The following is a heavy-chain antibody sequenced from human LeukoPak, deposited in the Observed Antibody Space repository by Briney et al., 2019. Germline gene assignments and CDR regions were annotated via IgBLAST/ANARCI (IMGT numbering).Heavy chain of an antibody. CDR1: GYTFTSYG. Sequence: ASVKVSCKASGYTFTSYGISWVRQAPGQGLEWMGWISAYNGNTNYAQKLQGRVTMTTDTSTSTAYMELRSLRSDDTAVYYCARAPHFDWLFAFDPWGQGTLVTVSS. V-gene: IGHV1-18*01. CDR3: ARAPHFDWLFAFDP. J-gene: IGHJ5*02. D-gene: IGHD3-9*01. CDR2: ISAYNGNT.